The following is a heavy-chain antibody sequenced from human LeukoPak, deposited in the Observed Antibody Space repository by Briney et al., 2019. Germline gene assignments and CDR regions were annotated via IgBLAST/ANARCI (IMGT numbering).Heavy chain of an antibody. D-gene: IGHD6-6*01. Sequence: SETLSLACTVSGYSISSGYYWGWIRQPPGKGLEWIGSIYHSGSTYYNPSLKSRVTISVDTSKNQFSLKLSSVTAADMAVYYCASGPKQLIHFDYWGQGTLVTVSS. V-gene: IGHV4-38-2*02. J-gene: IGHJ4*02. CDR3: ASGPKQLIHFDY. CDR2: IYHSGST. CDR1: GYSISSGYY.